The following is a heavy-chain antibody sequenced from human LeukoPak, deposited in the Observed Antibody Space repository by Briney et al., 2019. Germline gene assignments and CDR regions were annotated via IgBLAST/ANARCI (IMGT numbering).Heavy chain of an antibody. Sequence: PSETLSLTCAVYGGSFTAYYWNWIRQPPGKGLEWIGEISHSGTTNSNPSLKNRVTISVGTSKNQFSLKLSSVTAADTAVYYCARANRRRSRNFFDPWGQGTLVTVSS. CDR2: ISHSGTT. D-gene: IGHD2/OR15-2a*01. CDR1: GGSFTAYY. J-gene: IGHJ5*02. CDR3: ARANRRRSRNFFDP. V-gene: IGHV4-34*01.